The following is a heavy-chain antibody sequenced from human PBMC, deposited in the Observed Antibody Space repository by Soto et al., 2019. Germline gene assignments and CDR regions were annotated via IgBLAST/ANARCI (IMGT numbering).Heavy chain of an antibody. CDR2: ISAYNGNT. V-gene: IGHV1-18*04. CDR1: GYTFTSYA. CDR3: ARVGRQYYYDGFPVY. J-gene: IGHJ4*02. Sequence: ASVKVSCKASGYTFTSYAISWVRQAPGQGLEWMGWISAYNGNTNYAQKFQGRVTMTTDTSTSTAYMELRSLRSDDTAVYYCARVGRQYYYDGFPVYCGQGSLVTDSS. D-gene: IGHD3-22*01.